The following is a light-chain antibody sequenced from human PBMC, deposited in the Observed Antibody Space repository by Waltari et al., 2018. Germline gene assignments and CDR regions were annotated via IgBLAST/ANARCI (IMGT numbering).Light chain of an antibody. CDR1: QSVTNY. J-gene: IGKJ1*01. CDR2: SAS. Sequence: IVLTQPPDTLSLYLGERATLSGRARQSVTNYLAWYQQKPGQAPRVLIYSASNKATGVPARFSGSGSGTDFTLTISSLEPEDFAVYYCQQRSNWPRTFGQGTKVEVK. V-gene: IGKV3-11*01. CDR3: QQRSNWPRT.